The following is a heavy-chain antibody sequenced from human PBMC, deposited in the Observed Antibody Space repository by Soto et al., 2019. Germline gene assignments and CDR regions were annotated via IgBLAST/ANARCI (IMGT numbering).Heavy chain of an antibody. CDR3: AKGSYCTNGICYNY. D-gene: IGHD2-8*01. CDR2: ISGSGGST. CDR1: GFTFSTYA. J-gene: IGHJ4*02. V-gene: IGHV3-23*01. Sequence: GGSLRLSCAASGFTFSTYAMSWVRQAPGKGLEWVSAISGSGGSTYYADSVKGRFTISRDNSKNTLYLQMNSLRAEDTAVYYCAKGSYCTNGICYNYWGQGTLVTVSS.